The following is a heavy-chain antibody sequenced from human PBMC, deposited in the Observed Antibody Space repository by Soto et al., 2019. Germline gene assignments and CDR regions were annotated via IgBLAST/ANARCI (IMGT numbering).Heavy chain of an antibody. D-gene: IGHD2-8*02. Sequence: VQLLESGGGLVQPGGSLRLSCAASGFTFSSYAMNWVRQTPGEGLEWVSGISDSGGSPYYADSVKGRFTISRDNSKNTPYTQMDSLRAEDTGVYYCARYALGLSPWWYNWFDRWGQGTLVSVSS. V-gene: IGHV3-23*01. CDR1: GFTFSSYA. CDR2: ISDSGGSP. CDR3: ARYALGLSPWWYNWFDR. J-gene: IGHJ5*02.